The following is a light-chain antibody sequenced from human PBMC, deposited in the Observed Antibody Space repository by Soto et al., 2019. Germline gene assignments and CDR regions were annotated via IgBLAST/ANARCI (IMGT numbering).Light chain of an antibody. J-gene: IGLJ2*01. CDR1: SSDIGAYNF. CDR3: CSYAGTYSVV. V-gene: IGLV2-11*01. CDR2: DVS. Sequence: QSVLTQPRSVSGSPGQSVTISCTGTSSDIGAYNFVSWYQQHPGKAPKLIVSDVSKRPSGVPDRFSGSKSGNTASLTISGLQPEDEADYHCCSYAGTYSVVFGGGTTLTV.